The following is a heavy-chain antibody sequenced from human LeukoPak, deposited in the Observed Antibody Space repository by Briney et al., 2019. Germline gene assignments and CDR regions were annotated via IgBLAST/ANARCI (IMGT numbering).Heavy chain of an antibody. V-gene: IGHV3-23*01. Sequence: GGSLRLSCAASGFTFSSYAMSWVRQAPGKGLEWVSGISGSGGSTYYADSVKGRFTISRDNSKNTLYLQMNSLRAEDTAVYYCAKVHNSPPFRYGSGSYYYFDFWGQGTLVTVSS. CDR1: GFTFSSYA. CDR3: AKVHNSPPFRYGSGSYYYFDF. J-gene: IGHJ4*02. D-gene: IGHD3-10*01. CDR2: ISGSGGST.